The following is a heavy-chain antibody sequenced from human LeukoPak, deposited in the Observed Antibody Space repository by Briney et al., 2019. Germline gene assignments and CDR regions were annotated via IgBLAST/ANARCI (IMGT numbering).Heavy chain of an antibody. CDR1: GYTFSNYG. J-gene: IGHJ4*02. Sequence: GASVKVSCKASGYTFSNYGIAWVRQAPGQGLGWMGWISAYSDNTNYAQKLQGRVTMTTDTSTSTAYMELRSLRSDDTAVYYCARFIVVVPAAHGDYWGQGTLVTVSS. V-gene: IGHV1-18*01. CDR3: ARFIVVVPAAHGDY. D-gene: IGHD2-2*01. CDR2: ISAYSDNT.